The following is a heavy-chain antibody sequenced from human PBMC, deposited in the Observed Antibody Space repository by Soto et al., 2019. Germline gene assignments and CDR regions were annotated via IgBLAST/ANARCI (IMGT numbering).Heavy chain of an antibody. J-gene: IGHJ5*02. CDR2: INPNSGGT. CDR1: GYTFTGYY. D-gene: IGHD3-22*01. V-gene: IGHV1-2*02. CDR3: ARDLMVDSRLDP. Sequence: VKVSCKASGYTFTGYYMHWVRQAPGQGLEWMGWINPNSGGTNYAQKFQGRVTMTRDTSISTAYMELSRLRSDDTAVYYCARDLMVDSRLDPWGQGTLVTVSS.